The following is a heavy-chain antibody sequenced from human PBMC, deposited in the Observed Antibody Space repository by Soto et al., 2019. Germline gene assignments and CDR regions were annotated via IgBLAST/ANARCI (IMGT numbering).Heavy chain of an antibody. CDR1: GFTFSGYA. CDR2: ISYDGSNK. V-gene: IGHV3-30-3*01. CDR3: ARGVLVPAAIVYYYGMDV. D-gene: IGHD2-2*02. J-gene: IGHJ6*02. Sequence: PGGSLRLSFTASGFTFSGYAMHWVRQAPGKGLEWVAVISYDGSNKYYADSVKGRFTISRDNSKNTLYLQMNSLRVEDTAVYYCARGVLVPAAIVYYYGMDVWGQGTTVTVSS.